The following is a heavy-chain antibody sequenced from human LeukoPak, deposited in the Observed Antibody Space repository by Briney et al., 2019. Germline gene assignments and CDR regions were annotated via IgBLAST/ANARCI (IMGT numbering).Heavy chain of an antibody. CDR3: ARELAYYDSSGYYDY. CDR2: ISYDGSNK. J-gene: IGHJ4*02. D-gene: IGHD3-22*01. Sequence: SGGSLRLSCAASGFTFSSYAMHWVRQAPGKGLEWVAVISYDGSNKYYADSVKGRFTISRDNSKNTLYLQMNSLRAEDTAVYYCARELAYYDSSGYYDYWGQGTLVTVSS. CDR1: GFTFSSYA. V-gene: IGHV3-30-3*01.